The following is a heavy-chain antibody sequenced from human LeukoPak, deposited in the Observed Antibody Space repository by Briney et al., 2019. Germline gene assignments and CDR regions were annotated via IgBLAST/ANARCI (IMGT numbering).Heavy chain of an antibody. CDR2: ISWDGGVT. J-gene: IGHJ4*02. D-gene: IGHD5-24*01. CDR1: GFTFDDHT. CDR3: AKSDHRGDGINYDY. Sequence: PGGSLRLSCAASGFTFDDHTMHWVRQAPGKGLEWASLISWDGGVTKYAGSVKGRFTISRDNTKKSLYLQMNSLRTEDTALYYCAKSDHRGDGINYDYWGQGTLVTVSS. V-gene: IGHV3-43*01.